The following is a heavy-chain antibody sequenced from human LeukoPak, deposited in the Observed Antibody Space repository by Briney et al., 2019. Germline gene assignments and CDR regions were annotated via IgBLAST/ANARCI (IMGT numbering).Heavy chain of an antibody. V-gene: IGHV4-38-2*02. CDR3: ARGLGYSSGWYLSPLVRFDP. Sequence: PSETLSLTCTVSGYSISSGYYWGWIRQPPGKGLEWIGSIYHSGSTYYNPSLKSRVTISVDTSKNQFSLKLSSVTAADTAVYYCARGLGYSSGWYLSPLVRFDPWGQGTLVTVSS. J-gene: IGHJ5*02. CDR2: IYHSGST. CDR1: GYSISSGYY. D-gene: IGHD6-19*01.